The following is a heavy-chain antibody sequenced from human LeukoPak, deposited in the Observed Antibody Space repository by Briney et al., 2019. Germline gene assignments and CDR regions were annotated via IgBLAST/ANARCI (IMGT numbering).Heavy chain of an antibody. J-gene: IGHJ4*02. V-gene: IGHV4-34*01. CDR2: IDHSGST. D-gene: IGHD6-13*01. Sequence: SETLSLTCAVYGGSFSGYYWTWIRQPPGKGLEWIGEIDHSGSTKYNPSLKSRVTISGDTSKNQFSLKLSSVTAADTAVYYCARLSSSWASYYFDYWGQGTLVTVSS. CDR3: ARLSSSWASYYFDY. CDR1: GGSFSGYY.